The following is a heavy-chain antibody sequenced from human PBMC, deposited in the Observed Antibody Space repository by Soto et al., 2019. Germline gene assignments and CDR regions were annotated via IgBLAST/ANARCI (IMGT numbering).Heavy chain of an antibody. CDR3: ATMKKPRGYYYGLNV. V-gene: IGHV4-4*02. CDR2: IYHSGGT. CDR1: GGSISSSNW. Sequence: SETLSLTCAVSGGSISSSNWWSWVRQPPGKGLEWIGEIYHSGGTNYNPSLKSRVTISVDMAKNQVSLKLSSVTAADTAVYYCATMKKPRGYYYGLNVWGQGTTVTVSS. J-gene: IGHJ6*02.